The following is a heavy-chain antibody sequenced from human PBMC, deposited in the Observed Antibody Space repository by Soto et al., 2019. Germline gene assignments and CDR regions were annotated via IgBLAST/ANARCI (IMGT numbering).Heavy chain of an antibody. J-gene: IGHJ6*02. Sequence: PSETLSLTCTVSGGSVSSGSYYWSWIRQPPGKGLEWIGYIYYSGSTNYNPSLKSRVTISVDTSKNQYSLKLSSVTAADTAVYYCARDGTPGDYGMDVWGQGTTVT. CDR1: GGSVSSGSYY. V-gene: IGHV4-61*01. CDR3: ARDGTPGDYGMDV. CDR2: IYYSGST. D-gene: IGHD1-26*01.